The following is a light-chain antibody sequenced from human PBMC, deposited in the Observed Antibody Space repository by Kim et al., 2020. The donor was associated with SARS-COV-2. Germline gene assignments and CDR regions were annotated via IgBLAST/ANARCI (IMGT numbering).Light chain of an antibody. V-gene: IGKV3-15*01. J-gene: IGKJ5*01. CDR3: QQYHKWPPIT. CDR1: HSISSN. CDR2: GAS. Sequence: EIVLTQSPATLSVSPGERATLSCRASHSISSNLAWYQHKRGLAPRLLIFGASTRATDNPARFSGSGSGTEFTLTISGLQSEDFAVYYCQQYHKWPPITFGQGTRLEIK.